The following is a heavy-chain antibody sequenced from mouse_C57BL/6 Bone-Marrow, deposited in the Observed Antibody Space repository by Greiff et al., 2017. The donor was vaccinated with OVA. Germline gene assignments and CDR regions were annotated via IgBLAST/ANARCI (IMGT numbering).Heavy chain of an antibody. CDR1: GYTFTSYG. CDR2: IYPRSGNT. Sequence: VQLQQSGADLARPGASVNLSCTASGYTFTSYGISWVKQGTGQGLEWFGDIYPRSGNTYYNEKFKGKATLTADTSSSTAYMELRSLTSADTAVYFCAREHSSYAMDYWGQGTSVTVSS. J-gene: IGHJ4*01. CDR3: AREHSSYAMDY. V-gene: IGHV1-81*01. D-gene: IGHD1-1*01.